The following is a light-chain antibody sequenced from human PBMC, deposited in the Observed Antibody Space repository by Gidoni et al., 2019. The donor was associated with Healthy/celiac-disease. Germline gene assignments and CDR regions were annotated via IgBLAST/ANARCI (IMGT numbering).Light chain of an antibody. Sequence: SSELTQDPAVSVALGPTVRITCQGDSLIRYDARWYQQKPGPAPVLVIYGKNNRPSGIPDRFPGASSGKTASLTITGAQAEDEADEYCNSRDSSGNHLVFGGGTKLTVL. CDR3: NSRDSSGNHLV. CDR2: GKN. J-gene: IGLJ2*01. CDR1: SLIRYD. V-gene: IGLV3-19*01.